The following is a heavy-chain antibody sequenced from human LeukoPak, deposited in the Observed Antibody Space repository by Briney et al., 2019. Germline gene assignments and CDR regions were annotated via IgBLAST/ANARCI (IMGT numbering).Heavy chain of an antibody. V-gene: IGHV3-33*01. D-gene: IGHD4-17*01. CDR3: ARGGDYGDAFDI. J-gene: IGHJ3*02. CDR1: GFTFSSYG. Sequence: GRSLRLSCAASGFTFSSYGMHWVRQAPGKGLEWVAVIWYDGNNKYYADSVKGRFTISRDNSKNTLYLQMNSLRAEDTAVYYCARGGDYGDAFDIWGQGTMVTVSS. CDR2: IWYDGNNK.